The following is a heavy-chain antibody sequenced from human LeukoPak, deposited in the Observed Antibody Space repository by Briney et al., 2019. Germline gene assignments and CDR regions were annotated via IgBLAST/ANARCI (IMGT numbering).Heavy chain of an antibody. Sequence: GASVKVSRKASGYTYTSYAISWVRQAPGQGLEWMGWISAYNGNTNYAQKLQGRVTMTTDTSTSTAYMELRSLRSDDTAVYYCARDLLWFGELDYWGQGTLVTVSS. J-gene: IGHJ4*02. V-gene: IGHV1-18*01. CDR2: ISAYNGNT. D-gene: IGHD3-10*01. CDR3: ARDLLWFGELDY. CDR1: GYTYTSYA.